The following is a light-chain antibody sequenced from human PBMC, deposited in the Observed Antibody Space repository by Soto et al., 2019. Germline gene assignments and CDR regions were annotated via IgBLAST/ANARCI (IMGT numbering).Light chain of an antibody. Sequence: EIVLTQSPGTLSLSPGERATLSCRASQSVSSSYLAWYQQKPGQAPRLLIYGAFSRATGIPDRFNGSGSGTDFTLTISRLEPEDLAVYYYQQNGSTPPRTFGQLTKVEIK. V-gene: IGKV3-20*01. J-gene: IGKJ1*01. CDR1: QSVSSSY. CDR3: QQNGSTPPRT. CDR2: GAF.